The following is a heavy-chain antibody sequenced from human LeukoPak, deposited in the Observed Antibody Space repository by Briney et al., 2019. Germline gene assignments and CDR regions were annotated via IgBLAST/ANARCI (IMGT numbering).Heavy chain of an antibody. CDR2: INPSGGST. CDR1: AYTFTSYN. CDR3: AAVPAAIPHY. J-gene: IGHJ4*02. Sequence: ASVKVSCKASAYTFTSYNMHWVRQAPGQGLEWMGIINPSGGSTSYAQKFQGRVTMTRDTSTSTVYMELSSLRSDDTAVYYCAAVPAAIPHYWGQGTLVTVSS. V-gene: IGHV1-46*01. D-gene: IGHD2-2*01.